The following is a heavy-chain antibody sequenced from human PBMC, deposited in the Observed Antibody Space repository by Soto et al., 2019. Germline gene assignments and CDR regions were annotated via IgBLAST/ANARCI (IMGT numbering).Heavy chain of an antibody. CDR1: GGSISSYY. CDR3: ARGPRDFWSGYYTDY. Sequence: PETLSLTCTVSGGSISSYYWSWIRQPPGKGLEWIGYIYYSGSTNYNPSLKSRVTISVDTSKNQFSLKLSSVTAADTAVYYCARGPRDFWSGYYTDYWGQGTLVTVS. CDR2: IYYSGST. J-gene: IGHJ4*02. D-gene: IGHD3-3*01. V-gene: IGHV4-59*01.